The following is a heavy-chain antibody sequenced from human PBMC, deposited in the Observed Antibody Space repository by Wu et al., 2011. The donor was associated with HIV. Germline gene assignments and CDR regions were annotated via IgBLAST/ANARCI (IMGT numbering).Heavy chain of an antibody. J-gene: IGHJ4*02. D-gene: IGHD3-22*01. CDR2: INPSDGGT. Sequence: QVQLMQSGAEVKKPGASVKVSCKASGYTFTSYHIHWVRQAPGQGLEWVGIINPSDGGTVYPQELQGRVTMTRDTSTSTVYMELSSLRSEDTAVYYCARDLFDTSGFQGLLLNWGQGTLVTVSS. V-gene: IGHV1-46*01. CDR3: ARDLFDTSGFQGLLLN. CDR1: GYTFTSYH.